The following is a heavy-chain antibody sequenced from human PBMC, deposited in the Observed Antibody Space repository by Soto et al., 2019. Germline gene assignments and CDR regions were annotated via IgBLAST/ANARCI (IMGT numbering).Heavy chain of an antibody. D-gene: IGHD5-12*01. Sequence: GASVKVCWKASGGGFSSYAIRWMRQAPGQGLEWMGVIIPICGTANYAQKFQGRVTITADESTSTAYMDLSSLRSEDTAVYYWARHRRDGYNRIDFWGQGTLVAVSS. CDR2: IIPICGTA. V-gene: IGHV1-69*13. CDR1: GGGFSSYA. CDR3: ARHRRDGYNRIDF. J-gene: IGHJ4*02.